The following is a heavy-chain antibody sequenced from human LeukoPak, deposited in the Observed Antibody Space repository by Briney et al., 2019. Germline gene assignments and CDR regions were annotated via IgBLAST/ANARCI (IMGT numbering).Heavy chain of an antibody. CDR3: AKEGGTTGTTGAFDI. CDR1: GFTFSSYA. J-gene: IGHJ3*02. Sequence: GGSLRLSCAASGFTFSSYAMSWVRQAPGKGLEWVAVIWYGGSNKYYADSVKGRFTISRDNSKNTLYLQMNSLRAEDTAVYYCAKEGGTTGTTGAFDIWGQGTMVTVSS. CDR2: IWYGGSNK. V-gene: IGHV3-30*02. D-gene: IGHD1-7*01.